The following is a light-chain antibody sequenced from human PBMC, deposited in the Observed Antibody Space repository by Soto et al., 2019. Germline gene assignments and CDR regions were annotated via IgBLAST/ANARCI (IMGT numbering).Light chain of an antibody. CDR1: SSDVGGYNH. CDR2: DVN. J-gene: IGLJ2*01. V-gene: IGLV2-14*01. CDR3: SSFSSISTVA. Sequence: QSVLTQPASVSGSPGQSIAISCTGTSSDVGGYNHVSWYQQQPGEAPKLMIYDVNNRPSGVSNRFSGSKSGNTASLTISGLQADDEGDYYCSSFSSISTVAFGGGTKLTVL.